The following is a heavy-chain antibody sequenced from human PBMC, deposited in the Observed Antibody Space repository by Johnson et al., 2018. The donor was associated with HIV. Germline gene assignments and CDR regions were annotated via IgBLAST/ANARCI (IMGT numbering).Heavy chain of an antibody. V-gene: IGHV3-23*04. CDR3: ARDHLSSRGAFDI. D-gene: IGHD6-13*01. CDR2: ISGSGGST. J-gene: IGHJ3*02. CDR1: GFTFSSYA. Sequence: MQLVESGGGLVQPGGSLRLSCAASGFTFSSYAMSWVRQAPGKGLEWVSAISGSGGSTYYADSVKGRFTISRDNSKNTLYLQMNSLRAEDTALYYCARDHLSSRGAFDIWGQGTMVTVSS.